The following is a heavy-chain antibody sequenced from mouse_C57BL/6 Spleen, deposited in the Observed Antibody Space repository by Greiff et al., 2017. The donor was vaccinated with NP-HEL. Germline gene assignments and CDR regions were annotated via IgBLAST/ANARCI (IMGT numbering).Heavy chain of an antibody. J-gene: IGHJ3*01. CDR1: GLFFPRYG. CDR2: IWCDGST. Sequence: VQLQESGPGLVAPSQRLSLTCPLSGLFFPRYGVLWVRPPPGKGLEWLVVIWCDGSTTYNSALKSRLSISKDNSKSQVFLKMNSLQTDDTAMYYCASGGGNPFAYWGQGTLVTVSA. V-gene: IGHV2-6*03. CDR3: ASGGGNPFAY. D-gene: IGHD2-1*01.